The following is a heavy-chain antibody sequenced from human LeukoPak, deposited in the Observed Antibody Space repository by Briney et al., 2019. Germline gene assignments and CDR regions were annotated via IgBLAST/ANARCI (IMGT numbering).Heavy chain of an antibody. CDR2: IIPIFGTA. D-gene: IGHD4-23*01. Sequence: GASVKVSCKASGGTFSSYAISWVRQAPGQGLEWMGGIIPIFGTANYAQKFQGRVTITADKSTSTAYMELSSLRSDDTAVYYCARGKLEDYYYYYMDVWGKGTTVTVSS. V-gene: IGHV1-69*06. CDR3: ARGKLEDYYYYYMDV. J-gene: IGHJ6*03. CDR1: GGTFSSYA.